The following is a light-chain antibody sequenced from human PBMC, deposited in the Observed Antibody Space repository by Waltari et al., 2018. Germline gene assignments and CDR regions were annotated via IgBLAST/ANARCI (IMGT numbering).Light chain of an antibody. CDR2: DVS. CDR3: SSYTSSYTYV. CDR1: SSDVGGYNY. V-gene: IGLV2-14*03. J-gene: IGLJ1*01. Sequence: QSALTQPASVSGSPGQSITISCTGTSSDVGGYNYVSWYQQHPGKAPKFMIYDVSNRPSGVSTRFSGSKSGNTASLTISGLQAEDEADYYCSSYTSSYTYVFGTGTKVTVL.